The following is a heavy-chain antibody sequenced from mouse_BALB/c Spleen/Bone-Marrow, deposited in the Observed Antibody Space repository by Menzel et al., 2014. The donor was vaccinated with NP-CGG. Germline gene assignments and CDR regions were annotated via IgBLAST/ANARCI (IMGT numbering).Heavy chain of an antibody. J-gene: IGHJ4*01. Sequence: EVKLVESGGGLVKPGGSLKLSCAASGFAFSSYDMSWVRQTPEKGLEWVAYISSGGGSTYYPDTVKGRFTISRDNAENTLYLQMSSLKSEDTAMYYCARHYGYGAMDYWGQGTSVTVSS. CDR3: ARHYGYGAMDY. CDR1: GFAFSSYD. D-gene: IGHD1-2*01. CDR2: ISSGGGST. V-gene: IGHV5-12-1*01.